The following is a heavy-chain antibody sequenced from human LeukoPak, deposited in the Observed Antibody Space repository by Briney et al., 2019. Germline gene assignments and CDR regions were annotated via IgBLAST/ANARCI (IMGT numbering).Heavy chain of an antibody. Sequence: KPSETLSLTCTVSGGSISSYYWSWIRKPPGKGLEWIGYIYYSGSTNYNPSLKSRVTISVDTSKNQFSLKLSSVTAADTAVYYCARTPQQLVHAFDIWGQGTMVTVSS. V-gene: IGHV4-59*01. CDR2: IYYSGST. J-gene: IGHJ3*02. CDR3: ARTPQQLVHAFDI. CDR1: GGSISSYY. D-gene: IGHD6-13*01.